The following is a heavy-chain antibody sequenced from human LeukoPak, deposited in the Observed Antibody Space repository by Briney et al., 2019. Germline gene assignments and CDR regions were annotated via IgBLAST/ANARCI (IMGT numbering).Heavy chain of an antibody. V-gene: IGHV7-4-1*02. CDR2: INTNTGNP. CDR1: GYTHPRYA. D-gene: IGHD6-19*01. CDR3: ARDLTPRIAVVGGSDWYAFDI. Sequence: ASVTVSCMVSGYTHPRYAMHWVRQPPGQGLEGMGWINTNTGNPTYAQCFTGRFVFPSDTSVSTAYLQISRLKAEDTAVYYRARDLTPRIAVVGGSDWYAFDIWGQGTMVTVSS. J-gene: IGHJ3*02.